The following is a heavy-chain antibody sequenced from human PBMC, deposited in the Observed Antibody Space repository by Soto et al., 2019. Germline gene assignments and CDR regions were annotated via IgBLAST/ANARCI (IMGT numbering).Heavy chain of an antibody. Sequence: GGSLRLSCAASGFTFSIYWMHWVRQAPGKGLVWVSRINGAGSSIKYADSVKGRFTISRDNAKKTLYLQMNSLRPDDTAVYYCARDPGAATGHPDYWGQGTLVTVSS. D-gene: IGHD6-13*01. CDR3: ARDPGAATGHPDY. CDR2: INGAGSSI. CDR1: GFTFSIYW. J-gene: IGHJ4*02. V-gene: IGHV3-74*03.